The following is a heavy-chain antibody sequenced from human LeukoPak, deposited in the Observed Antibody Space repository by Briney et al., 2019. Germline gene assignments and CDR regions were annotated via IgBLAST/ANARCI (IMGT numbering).Heavy chain of an antibody. CDR1: GYTFTSYG. V-gene: IGHV1-18*01. D-gene: IGHD3-10*01. CDR3: ARGPLSSGAFDI. CDR2: ISCYNGNT. J-gene: IGHJ3*02. Sequence: ASVKVSCKASGYTFTSYGISWGRQAPGQGLEWMGWISCYNGNTNYARNLQGRVTLTTDTSTSTVYMDLRSLRSDDTAVYYCARGPLSSGAFDIWGQGTRVTVSS.